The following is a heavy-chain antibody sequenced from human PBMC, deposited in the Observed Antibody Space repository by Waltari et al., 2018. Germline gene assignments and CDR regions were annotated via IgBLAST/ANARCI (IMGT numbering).Heavy chain of an antibody. J-gene: IGHJ6*03. CDR2: IKWNCGRT. Sequence: EVQLVESGGGVVRPGGSLRLSCAASGFTFDDYGMSGVRQAPGKGLGWGSGIKWNCGRTCYADSVKGRFTISRDNAKNSLYLQMNSLRAEDTALYYCARAGSERGYYYYMDVWGKGTTVTVSS. D-gene: IGHD3-10*01. CDR3: ARAGSERGYYYYMDV. V-gene: IGHV3-20*04. CDR1: GFTFDDYG.